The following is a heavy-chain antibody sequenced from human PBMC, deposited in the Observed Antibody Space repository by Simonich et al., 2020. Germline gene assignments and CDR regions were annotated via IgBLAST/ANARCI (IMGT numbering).Heavy chain of an antibody. Sequence: QVQMVQSGAEVKEPGASVKGSCKASGYTFTGYYMHWGRQAPGQGVEWMGWINPNSGGTNSAQKFQGRVTMTRATSTSTAYMELSRLRSDDTAVYSCARGAPTGDYYYMDVWGKGTTVTVSS. CDR3: ARGAPTGDYYYMDV. CDR2: INPNSGGT. CDR1: GYTFTGYY. V-gene: IGHV1-2*02. J-gene: IGHJ6*03. D-gene: IGHD7-27*01.